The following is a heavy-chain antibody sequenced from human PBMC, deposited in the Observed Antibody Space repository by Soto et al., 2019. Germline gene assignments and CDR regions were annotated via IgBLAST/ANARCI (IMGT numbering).Heavy chain of an antibody. V-gene: IGHV1-18*01. D-gene: IGHD3-22*01. Sequence: ASVKVSCKASGYTFTNHGISGVRQAPVQGPECMGWVSASNGNTNSAQNFKGRITLTTDPSASASYMDLGNLRSDDTAVYYCAIVRDYYDCRGPWGQGTLVTVSS. CDR2: VSASNGNT. CDR3: AIVRDYYDCRGP. CDR1: GYTFTNHG. J-gene: IGHJ5*02.